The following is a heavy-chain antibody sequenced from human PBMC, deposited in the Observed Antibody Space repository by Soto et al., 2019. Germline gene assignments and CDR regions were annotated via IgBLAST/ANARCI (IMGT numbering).Heavy chain of an antibody. V-gene: IGHV3-21*06. CDR3: ARESEDLTSNFDY. CDR2: ISSTTNYI. J-gene: IGHJ4*02. Sequence: GGSLSLSCAASGFIFTRYSMNWVRQAPGKGLEWVSSISSTTNYIYYGDSTKGRFTISRDNAKNSLYLEMNSLRAEDTAVYYCARESEDLTSNFDYWGQGTLVTVSS. CDR1: GFIFTRYS.